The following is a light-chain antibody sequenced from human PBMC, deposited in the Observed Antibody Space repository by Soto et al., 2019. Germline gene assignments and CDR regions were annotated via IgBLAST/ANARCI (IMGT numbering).Light chain of an antibody. CDR2: GAS. J-gene: IGKJ1*01. V-gene: IGKV3-20*01. Sequence: ECDTRWCPSSQSVSSNYLAWYQQKPGQAPRLLIYGASSRATGIPDRFFVSGSRTHFILAFSSRDPDESALHSCQQHGHSPRTFPEGTKVDIK. CDR1: QSVSSNY. CDR3: QQHGHSPRT.